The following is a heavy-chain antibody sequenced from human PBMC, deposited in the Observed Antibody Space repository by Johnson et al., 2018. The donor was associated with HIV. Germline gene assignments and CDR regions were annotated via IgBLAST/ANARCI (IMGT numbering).Heavy chain of an antibody. V-gene: IGHV3-7*05. CDR2: IKQDGSEK. CDR1: AFTVSDNY. J-gene: IGHJ3*01. D-gene: IGHD6-13*01. Sequence: MLLVESGGGLVQPGGSLRLSCAASAFTVSDNYLSWVRQAPGKGLEWVANIKQDGSEKNYVDSVKGRFTISRDNVKNSLYLQMNSLRAEDTAVYYCARGGIAAPYLWGQGTMVTVAS. CDR3: ARGGIAAPYL.